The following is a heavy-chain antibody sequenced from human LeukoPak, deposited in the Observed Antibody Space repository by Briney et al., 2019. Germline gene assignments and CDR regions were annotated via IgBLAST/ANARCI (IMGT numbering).Heavy chain of an antibody. D-gene: IGHD2-8*02. V-gene: IGHV4-4*02. CDR2: VHRSGRT. J-gene: IGHJ4*02. CDR1: IDSTRGNY. CDR3: ATEILGVPTPGAY. Sequence: PSETLSLTCAVSIDSTRGNYWSWVRQCPGKGLEWIGEVHRSGRTNYMPSLKSRVTISIDNSKDQISLDLASVTAADTAVYYCATEILGVPTPGAYWGQGTLVTVSS.